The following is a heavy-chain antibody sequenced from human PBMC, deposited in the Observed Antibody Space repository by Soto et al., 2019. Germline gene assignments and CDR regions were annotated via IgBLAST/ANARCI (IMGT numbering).Heavy chain of an antibody. CDR2: INAGSDDT. V-gene: IGHV1-3*01. CDR3: ARDLWTRNLDF. Sequence: ASVKVSCKTSGYTFTEYGMHWVRQAPGQRLEWMGLINAGSDDTKYLQRFQDRITITRDTSATTFYMEVSSLRSEDTAVYYCARDLWTRNLDFWGQGTPVTVSS. CDR1: GYTFTEYG. J-gene: IGHJ4*02. D-gene: IGHD3-3*01.